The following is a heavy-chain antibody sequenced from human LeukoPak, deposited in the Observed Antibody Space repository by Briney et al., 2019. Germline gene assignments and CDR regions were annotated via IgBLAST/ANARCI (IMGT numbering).Heavy chain of an antibody. D-gene: IGHD6-6*01. CDR1: GYSISSSYY. J-gene: IGHJ4*02. Sequence: SETLSLTCTVSGYSISSSYYWGWIRQPPGKGLEWIGCIYHSGNTYYNPSLKSRVTISVDTSKNQFSLKLSSVTAADTAVYYCARGGGSSSSYYFDYWGQGTLVTVSS. CDR2: IYHSGNT. V-gene: IGHV4-38-2*02. CDR3: ARGGGSSSSYYFDY.